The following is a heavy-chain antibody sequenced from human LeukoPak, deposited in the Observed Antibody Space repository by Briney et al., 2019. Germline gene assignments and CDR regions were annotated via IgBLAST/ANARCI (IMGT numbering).Heavy chain of an antibody. CDR2: ISYDGSNK. D-gene: IGHD3-3*01. V-gene: IGHV3-30*03. Sequence: GSLRLSCAASGFTFSSYGMHWVRQAPGKGLEWVAVISYDGSNKYYADSVKGRFTISRDNSKNTLYLQMNSLRAEDTAVYYCARESTIFGVAAFDIWGQGTMVTVSS. CDR3: ARESTIFGVAAFDI. J-gene: IGHJ3*02. CDR1: GFTFSSYG.